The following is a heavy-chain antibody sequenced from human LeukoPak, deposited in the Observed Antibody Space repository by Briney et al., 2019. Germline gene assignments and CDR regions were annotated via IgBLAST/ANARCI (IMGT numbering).Heavy chain of an antibody. D-gene: IGHD2-21*02. CDR1: GDSISSSGYY. CDR2: IYYSGST. J-gene: IGHJ4*02. V-gene: IGHV4-31*03. CDR3: ARFVVVTAIFYFDY. Sequence: SQTLSLTCTVSGDSISSSGYYWNWIRQHPGKGLEWIGYIYYSGSTYYNPSLKSRVTISVDTSKNQFSLKLSSVTAADTAVYYCARFVVVTAIFYFDYWGQGTLVTVSS.